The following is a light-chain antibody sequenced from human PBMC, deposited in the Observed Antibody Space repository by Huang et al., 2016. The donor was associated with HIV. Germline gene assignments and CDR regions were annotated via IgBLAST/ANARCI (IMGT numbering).Light chain of an antibody. CDR3: MQALQTPL. V-gene: IGKV2-28*01. Sequence: DIVMTQSPLSLSVTPGEPASISRRSSQSLLHSNGYNYLDWYLQKPGQSPQLLIYLGSNRASGVPDRFSGSGSGTDFTLKISRVEAEDAGVYYCMQALQTPLFGGGTKVEIE. CDR2: LGS. J-gene: IGKJ4*01. CDR1: QSLLHSNGYNY.